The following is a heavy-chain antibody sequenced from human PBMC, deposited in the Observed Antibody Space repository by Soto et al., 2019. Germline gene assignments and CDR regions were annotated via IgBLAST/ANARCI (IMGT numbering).Heavy chain of an antibody. CDR3: ARSNSSGYYYVPDY. Sequence: PSETLSLTCTVSGGSISSYYWNWIRQPPGKGLEWIGYIYYSGSTNYNPSLKSPVTISVDTSKNQFSLKLSSVTAADTAVYYCARSNSSGYYYVPDYWGQGTLVTVSS. D-gene: IGHD3-22*01. J-gene: IGHJ4*02. CDR1: GGSISSYY. V-gene: IGHV4-59*12. CDR2: IYYSGST.